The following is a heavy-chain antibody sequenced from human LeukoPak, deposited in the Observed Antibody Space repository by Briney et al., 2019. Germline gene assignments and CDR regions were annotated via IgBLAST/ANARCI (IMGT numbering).Heavy chain of an antibody. CDR2: IYYSGST. J-gene: IGHJ5*02. V-gene: IGHV4-39*07. Sequence: PSETLSLTCTVSGGSISSSSYYWGWIRQPPGKGLEWIGSIYYSGSTYYNPSLKSRVTISVDTSKNQFSLKLSSVTAADTAVYYCARGPSSMVRGVIGWFDPWGQGTLVTVSS. CDR1: GGSISSSSYY. D-gene: IGHD3-10*01. CDR3: ARGPSSMVRGVIGWFDP.